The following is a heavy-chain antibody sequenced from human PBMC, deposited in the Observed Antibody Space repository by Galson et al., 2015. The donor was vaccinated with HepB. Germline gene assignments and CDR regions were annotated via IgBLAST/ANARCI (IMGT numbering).Heavy chain of an antibody. V-gene: IGHV3-7*01. CDR1: GFTFRDFS. J-gene: IGHJ1*01. D-gene: IGHD4-11*01. CDR2: INEDGTQK. CDR3: VTCYTDYSNYFEY. Sequence: SLRLSCAASGFTFRDFSMSWLRQAPGKGLEWVANINEDGTQKNYLDPVKGRFSISRDNAKNSLYLEMNNLRAEDTAVYYCVTCYTDYSNYFEYWGQGTMVTVSS.